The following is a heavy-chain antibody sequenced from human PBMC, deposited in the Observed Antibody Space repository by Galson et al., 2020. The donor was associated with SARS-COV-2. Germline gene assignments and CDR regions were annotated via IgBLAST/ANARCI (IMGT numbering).Heavy chain of an antibody. CDR2: ITTSGTST. D-gene: IGHD2-2*01. V-gene: IGHV3-23*01. CDR1: GFTFSSYA. CDR3: AKARVPAAAKWYDL. J-gene: IGHJ5*02. Sequence: GGSLRLSCAASGFTFSSYAMSWVRQAPGRGLEWVSTITTSGTSTYYADSVKGRFTISRDNSKNTLYLQMNSLRAEDTAVYYCAKARVPAAAKWYDLWGQGTLVTVSS.